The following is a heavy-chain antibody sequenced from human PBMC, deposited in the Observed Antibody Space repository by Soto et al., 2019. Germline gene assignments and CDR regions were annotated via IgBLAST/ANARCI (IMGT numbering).Heavy chain of an antibody. Sequence: GGSLRLSCKGSGYSFTSYWIGWVRQMPGKGLEWMGIIYPGDSDTRYSPSFQGQVTISADKSISTAYLQWSSLKASDTAMYYCARLGGSGSYHAYDYYYYGMDVWGQGTTVTVSS. V-gene: IGHV5-51*01. J-gene: IGHJ6*02. CDR1: GYSFTSYW. CDR3: ARLGGSGSYHAYDYYYYGMDV. CDR2: IYPGDSDT. D-gene: IGHD3-10*01.